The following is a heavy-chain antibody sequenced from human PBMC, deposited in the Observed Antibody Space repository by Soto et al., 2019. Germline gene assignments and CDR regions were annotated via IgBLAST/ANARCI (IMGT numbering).Heavy chain of an antibody. CDR1: GFSLTTSGVG. V-gene: IGHV2-5*02. J-gene: IGHJ4*02. CDR2: LYWDDDK. D-gene: IGHD3-3*01. CDR3: AHRVLRTVFGLVTTTAIYFDF. Sequence: QITLNESGPTVVRPTETLTLTCRFSGFSLTTSGVGVGWIRQSPGKAPEWLALLYWDDDKRYSASLKRRLTTTKDTSKTQVVLTVSDLDPTDTATYYCAHRVLRTVFGLVTTTAIYFDFWGQGTPVAVSS.